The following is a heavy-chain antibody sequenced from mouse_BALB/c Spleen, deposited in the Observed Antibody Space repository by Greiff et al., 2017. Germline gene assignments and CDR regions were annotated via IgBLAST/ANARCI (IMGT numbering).Heavy chain of an antibody. D-gene: IGHD2-1*01. CDR1: GFTFTDYY. J-gene: IGHJ4*01. V-gene: IGHV7-3*02. Sequence: EVKLVESGGGLVQPGGSLRLSCATSGFTFTDYYMSWVRQPPGKALEWLGVIRNKANGYTTEYSASVKGRFTISRDNSQSILYLQMNTLRAEDSATYYCARDKGNYDAMDYWGQGTSVTVSS. CDR3: ARDKGNYDAMDY. CDR2: IRNKANGYTT.